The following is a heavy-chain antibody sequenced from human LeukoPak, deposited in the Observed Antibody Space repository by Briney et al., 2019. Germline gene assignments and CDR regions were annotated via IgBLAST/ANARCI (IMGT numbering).Heavy chain of an antibody. CDR2: INWNGGST. Sequence: RTGGSLRLSCAASGFTFDDYGMSWVRQAPGKGLEWVSGINWNGGSTGYADSVKGRFTISRDNAKNSLYLQMNSLRAEDTALYYCARDSPALWDGESDYWGQGTLVTVSS. J-gene: IGHJ4*02. CDR3: ARDSPALWDGESDY. V-gene: IGHV3-20*04. CDR1: GFTFDDYG. D-gene: IGHD4-17*01.